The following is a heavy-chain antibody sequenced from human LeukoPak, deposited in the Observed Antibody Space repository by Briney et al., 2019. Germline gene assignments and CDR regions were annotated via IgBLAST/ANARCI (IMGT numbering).Heavy chain of an antibody. CDR3: ARATRDYSELYYSYYYYMDV. Sequence: PGGSLRLSCAASGFSFSSYWMSWVRQAPGKGLEWVANIKQDGSEKYYVDSVKGRFTISRDNAKNSLYLQMNSLRAEDTAVYYCARATRDYSELYYSYYYYMDVWGKGTTVTVSS. CDR1: GFSFSSYW. D-gene: IGHD4-17*01. CDR2: IKQDGSEK. V-gene: IGHV3-7*01. J-gene: IGHJ6*03.